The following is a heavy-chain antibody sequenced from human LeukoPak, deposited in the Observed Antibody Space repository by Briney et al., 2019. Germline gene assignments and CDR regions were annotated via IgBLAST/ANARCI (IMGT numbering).Heavy chain of an antibody. V-gene: IGHV4-39*07. CDR2: NSGST. CDR1: GGSISSSSYY. J-gene: IGHJ4*02. CDR3: ARAVPDIVVVPAAPFHY. Sequence: PSETLSLTCTVSGGSISSSSYYWGWIRQPPGKGLEWIVSNSGSTYYNPSLKSRVTISVDTSKNQFSLKLSSVTAADTAVYYCARAVPDIVVVPAAPFHYWGQGTLVTVSS. D-gene: IGHD2-2*01.